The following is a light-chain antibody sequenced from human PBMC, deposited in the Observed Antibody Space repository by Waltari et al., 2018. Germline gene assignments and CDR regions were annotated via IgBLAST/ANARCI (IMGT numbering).Light chain of an antibody. V-gene: IGKV2-28*01. CDR1: QCLLHTNDYTH. CDR2: LGS. CDR3: MQTLQTPLT. J-gene: IGKJ4*02. Sequence: DIVMTQSPLYLPVTPGEPASIPCRSSQCLLHTNDYTHLDWYLQKPGQSPQPLIYLGSNRASGVPDRFSGSGSGTDFTLKISRVEAEDVGLYYCMQTLQTPLTFGGGTRVEIK.